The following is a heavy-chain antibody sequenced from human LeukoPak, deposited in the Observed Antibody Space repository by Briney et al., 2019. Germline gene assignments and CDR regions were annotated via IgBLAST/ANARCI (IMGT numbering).Heavy chain of an antibody. CDR2: INHSGST. V-gene: IGHV4-34*01. D-gene: IGHD3-3*01. Sequence: SETLSLTCAVYGGSFSGYYWSWIRQPPGKGLEWIGEINHSGSTNYNPSLKSRVTISVDTSKNQFSLKLSAVTAADTAVYYCARARDFWSGYRKTFDYWGQGTVVTVSS. CDR3: ARARDFWSGYRKTFDY. J-gene: IGHJ4*02. CDR1: GGSFSGYY.